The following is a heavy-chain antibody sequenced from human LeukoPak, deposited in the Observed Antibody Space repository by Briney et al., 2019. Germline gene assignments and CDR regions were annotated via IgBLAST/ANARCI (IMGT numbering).Heavy chain of an antibody. D-gene: IGHD6-19*01. J-gene: IGHJ4*02. CDR3: AKDRRSSSDFFDS. CDR1: GFTFSSYG. V-gene: IGHV3-30*18. Sequence: QTGGSLRLSCAASGFTFSSYGMHWVRLAPGKGLEWVALIAFDGSRIHYGDSVKGRFTISRDNSKDTLYLQLNSLTPEDTAVYYCAKDRRSSSDFFDSWGQGILVAVSS. CDR2: IAFDGSRI.